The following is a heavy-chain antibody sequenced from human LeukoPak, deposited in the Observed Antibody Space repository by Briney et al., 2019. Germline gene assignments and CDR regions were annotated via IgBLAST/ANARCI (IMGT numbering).Heavy chain of an antibody. CDR1: GFTFSSYA. D-gene: IGHD5-18*01. CDR2: ISYDGSNK. Sequence: GRSLRLSCAASGFTFSSYALHWVRQAPGKGLEWVAVISYDGSNKYYADSVKGRFTISRDNAKNSLYLQMNSLRAEDTAVYYCARTSDTAMVQYYYGMDVWGQGTTVTVSS. V-gene: IGHV3-30-3*01. J-gene: IGHJ6*02. CDR3: ARTSDTAMVQYYYGMDV.